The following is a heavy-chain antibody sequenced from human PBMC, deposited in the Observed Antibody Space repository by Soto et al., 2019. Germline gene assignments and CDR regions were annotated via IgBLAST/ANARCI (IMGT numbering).Heavy chain of an antibody. J-gene: IGHJ4*02. CDR3: SKGRCSRGSCARAY. Sequence: QVQLVESGGGVVQPGRSLRLSCAASGFTFSSYGMHWVRQAPGKGLEWVAVISYDGSNKYYEDSVKGRFTISRDNSKNTRYLQMNSLRAKDTPVYYGSKGRCSRGSCARAYWGQGTLVTVSS. D-gene: IGHD2-15*01. CDR1: GFTFSSYG. V-gene: IGHV3-30*18. CDR2: ISYDGSNK.